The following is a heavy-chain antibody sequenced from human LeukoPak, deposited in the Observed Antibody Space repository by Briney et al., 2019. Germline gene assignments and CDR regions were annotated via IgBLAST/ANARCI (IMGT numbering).Heavy chain of an antibody. D-gene: IGHD3-22*01. Sequence: GGSLRLSCAASGFTFSSYAMHWVRQAPGKGLEWVAVISYDGSNKYYADSVKGRFTISRGNSKNTLYLQMNSLRAEDTAVYYCARTPFTYYYDSSGYPLYYYYGMDVWGQGTTVTVSS. CDR2: ISYDGSNK. J-gene: IGHJ6*02. CDR3: ARTPFTYYYDSSGYPLYYYYGMDV. V-gene: IGHV3-30-3*01. CDR1: GFTFSSYA.